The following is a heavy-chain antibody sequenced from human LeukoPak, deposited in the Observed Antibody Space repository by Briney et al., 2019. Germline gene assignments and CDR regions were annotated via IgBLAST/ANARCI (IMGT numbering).Heavy chain of an antibody. CDR3: AKGPSRGRYYYGSGSLGDY. CDR1: GFTFSSYA. D-gene: IGHD3-10*01. CDR2: ISGSGGST. Sequence: GGSLRLSCAASGFTFSSYAMSWVRQAPGKGLEWVSAISGSGGSTYYADSVKGRFTIPRDNSKNTLYLQMNSLRAEDTAVYYCAKGPSRGRYYYGSGSLGDYWGQGTLVTVSS. V-gene: IGHV3-23*01. J-gene: IGHJ4*02.